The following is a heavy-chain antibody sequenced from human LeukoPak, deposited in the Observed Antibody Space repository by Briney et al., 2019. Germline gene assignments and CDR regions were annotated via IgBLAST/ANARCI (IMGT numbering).Heavy chain of an antibody. D-gene: IGHD2-15*01. CDR2: IYTSGST. J-gene: IGHJ4*02. CDR3: ARVLEGCSGGSCYNYFDY. Sequence: SETLSLTCTVSGGSISSDYWSWIRQPAGKGLEWIGRIYTSGSTNYNPSLKSRVTMSVDTSKNQFSLKLSSVTAADTAVYYCARVLEGCSGGSCYNYFDYWGQGTLVTVSS. CDR1: GGSISSDY. V-gene: IGHV4-4*07.